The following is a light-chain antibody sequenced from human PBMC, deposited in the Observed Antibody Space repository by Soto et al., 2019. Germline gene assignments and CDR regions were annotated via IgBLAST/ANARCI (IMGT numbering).Light chain of an antibody. V-gene: IGKV3-15*01. Sequence: EKVMTQSPATLSVSPGERATLSCRASQSVRSNLAWYQQNPGQPPRLLIYDASSRATGIPSRFTGSGSGTEFILTITSLQSEDFAVYYCQQYTQWPITFGQGTRLEIK. CDR3: QQYTQWPIT. CDR1: QSVRSN. J-gene: IGKJ5*01. CDR2: DAS.